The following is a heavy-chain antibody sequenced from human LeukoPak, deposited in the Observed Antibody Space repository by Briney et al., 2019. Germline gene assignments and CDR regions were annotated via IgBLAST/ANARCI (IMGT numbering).Heavy chain of an antibody. Sequence: GGSLRLSCAASGITVSSNYMSWVRQAPGKGLEWVSIIYSGGSTYYADSVKGRFTISRDNSKNTLYLQMNSLRVEDTAVYYCASAGDSTVFYYYYSMDVWGKGTTVTVSS. CDR3: ASAGDSTVFYYYYSMDV. D-gene: IGHD4-17*01. J-gene: IGHJ6*03. CDR1: GITVSSNY. V-gene: IGHV3-66*02. CDR2: IYSGGST.